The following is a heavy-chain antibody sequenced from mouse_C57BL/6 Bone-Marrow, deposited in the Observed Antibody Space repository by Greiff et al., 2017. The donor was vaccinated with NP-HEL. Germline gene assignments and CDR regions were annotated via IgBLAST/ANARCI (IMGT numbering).Heavy chain of an antibody. CDR2: INPSTGGT. J-gene: IGHJ2*01. CDR3: ARWGYDYALDY. V-gene: IGHV1-42*01. CDR1: GYSFTGYY. D-gene: IGHD2-4*01. Sequence: EVQLQQSGPELVKPGASVKISCKASGYSFTGYYMNWVKQSPEKSLEWIGEINPSTGGTTSNQKFKAKATLTVDKSSSTAYMQLNVLTTEDSAVYYCARWGYDYALDYWGQGTTLTVSS.